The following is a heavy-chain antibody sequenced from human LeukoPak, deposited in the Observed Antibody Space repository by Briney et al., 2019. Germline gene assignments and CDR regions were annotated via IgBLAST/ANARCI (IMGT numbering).Heavy chain of an antibody. CDR3: ARKNDFEI. CDR1: GGSITSDH. V-gene: IGHV4-59*01. CDR2: IYYSGRT. D-gene: IGHD2/OR15-2a*01. Sequence: SETLSLTCTVSGGSITSDHWNWIRQPPGKGLEWIGCIYYSGRTYYNPSLKSRVTISVDMSKNQFSLRLTSVTAADTAVYYCARKNDFEIWGQGTFVTVPS. J-gene: IGHJ3*02.